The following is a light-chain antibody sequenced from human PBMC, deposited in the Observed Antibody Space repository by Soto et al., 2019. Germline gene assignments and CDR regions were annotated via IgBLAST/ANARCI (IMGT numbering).Light chain of an antibody. CDR3: SSYGGSRAV. J-gene: IGLJ7*01. Sequence: QSALTQPASVSGSPGQSITISCTGTSSDVGSHNLVSWYQQHPGQAPKLMIYEVSKRPLGVSTRFSASKSGNTASLTISGLQAEDEADYYCSSYGGSRAVFGGGTQLTLL. V-gene: IGLV2-23*02. CDR1: SSDVGSHNL. CDR2: EVS.